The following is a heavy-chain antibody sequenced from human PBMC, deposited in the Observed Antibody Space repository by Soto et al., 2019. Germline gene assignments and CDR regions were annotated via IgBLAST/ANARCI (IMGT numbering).Heavy chain of an antibody. CDR2: ISHDGSVT. CDR3: AKEWGSSGWYNWFDP. V-gene: IGHV3-30*18. Sequence: QVQMVESGGGVVQPGTSLRLSCATSGFTFSTSGMHWVRQAPGKGLDWVAMISHDGSVTYYTDSVQGRFTISRDTPKNTLYLQMNSLRDEDTAIYYCAKEWGSSGWYNWFDPWGQGTRVTVS. J-gene: IGHJ5*02. CDR1: GFTFSTSG. D-gene: IGHD6-13*01.